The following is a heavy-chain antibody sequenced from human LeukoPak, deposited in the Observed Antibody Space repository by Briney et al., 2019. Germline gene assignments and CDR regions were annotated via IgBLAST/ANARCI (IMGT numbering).Heavy chain of an antibody. D-gene: IGHD6-19*01. V-gene: IGHV3-53*01. Sequence: GGSLRLSYAASGFTVSSNYMSWVRQAPGKGLEWVSVIYSGGSTYYADSVKGRFTISRDNSKNTLYLHMNSLRAEDTAVYYCARDPFDTGWFDYWGQGTLVTVSS. CDR3: ARDPFDTGWFDY. CDR2: IYSGGST. J-gene: IGHJ4*02. CDR1: GFTVSSNY.